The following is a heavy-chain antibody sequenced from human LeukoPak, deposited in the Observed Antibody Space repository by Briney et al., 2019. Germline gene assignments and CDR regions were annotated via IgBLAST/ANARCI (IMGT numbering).Heavy chain of an antibody. CDR2: INYSGST. CDR1: GGSFSGYY. D-gene: IGHD2-2*01. CDR3: ARDWSIVVVPAAIYNWFDP. J-gene: IGHJ5*02. Sequence: SETLSLTCAVYGGSFSGYYWSWIRQPPGKGLEWIGEINYSGSTNYNPSLKSRVTISVDTSKNQFSLKLSSVTAEDTAVYYCARDWSIVVVPAAIYNWFDPWGQGTLVTVSS. V-gene: IGHV4-34*01.